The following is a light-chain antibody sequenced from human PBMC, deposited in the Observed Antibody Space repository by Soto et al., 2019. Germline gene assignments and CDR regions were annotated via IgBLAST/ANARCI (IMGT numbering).Light chain of an antibody. Sequence: QAALTHSASVCWSPGHSITISCTGTSSDVGGYNYVSWYQQHPGKAPKLMIYEVSNRPSGVSNRFSGSKSGNTASLTISGLQAEDEADYYCSSYTSSSTLNVFGTGTKVTVL. CDR1: SSDVGGYNY. J-gene: IGLJ1*01. CDR2: EVS. V-gene: IGLV2-14*01. CDR3: SSYTSSSTLNV.